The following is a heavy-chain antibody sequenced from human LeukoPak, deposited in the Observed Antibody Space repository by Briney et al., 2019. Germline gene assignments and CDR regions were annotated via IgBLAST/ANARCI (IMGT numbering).Heavy chain of an antibody. Sequence: ASVKVSCKASGYSFTNYDINWVRQATGQGLEWMGWMNPNNGITAYAQKFQGRVTITRNTSISTAYMELSSLRSEDTAVYYCARREEDAFDIWGQGTMVTVSS. CDR1: GYSFTNYD. V-gene: IGHV1-8*03. CDR2: MNPNNGIT. J-gene: IGHJ3*02. CDR3: ARREEDAFDI.